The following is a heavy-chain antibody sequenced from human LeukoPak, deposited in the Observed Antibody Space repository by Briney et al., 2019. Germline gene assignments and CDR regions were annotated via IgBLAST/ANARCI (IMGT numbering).Heavy chain of an antibody. CDR1: GFTFSSYG. CDR2: ISYDGSK. Sequence: PGRSLRLSCAASGFTFSSYGMHWVRQAPGKGLEWVAVISYDGSKYYADSVKGRFTISRDNSKNTLYLQMNCLRAEDTAVYYCAKEGSYWGQGTLVTVSS. D-gene: IGHD3-10*01. V-gene: IGHV3-30*18. CDR3: AKEGSY. J-gene: IGHJ4*02.